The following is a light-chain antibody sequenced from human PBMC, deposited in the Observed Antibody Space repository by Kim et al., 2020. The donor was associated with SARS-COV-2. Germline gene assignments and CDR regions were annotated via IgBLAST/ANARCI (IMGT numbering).Light chain of an antibody. V-gene: IGKV3-20*01. J-gene: IGKJ1*01. Sequence: SPRERATLSCRDSQSVSSSYLAWYQKKPGQAPRLLIYGASSRATGIPDRFSGSGSGTDFTLTISRLEPEDFAVYSCQQYGNSPWTFGQGTKVDIK. CDR1: QSVSSSY. CDR3: QQYGNSPWT. CDR2: GAS.